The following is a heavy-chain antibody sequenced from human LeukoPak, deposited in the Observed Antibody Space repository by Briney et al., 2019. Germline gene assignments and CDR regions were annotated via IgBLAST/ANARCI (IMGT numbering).Heavy chain of an antibody. CDR1: GASISGSNYY. CDR2: IYSGGST. Sequence: SETLSLTCAVSGASISGSNYYWGWIRQPPGKGLEWIGNIYSGGSTYYNASLQSRVTISIDTSKNQFSLRLNSVTAADTAMYYCAKSGGYGLIDYWGQGTRVTVSS. D-gene: IGHD1-26*01. J-gene: IGHJ4*02. CDR3: AKSGGYGLIDY. V-gene: IGHV4-39*01.